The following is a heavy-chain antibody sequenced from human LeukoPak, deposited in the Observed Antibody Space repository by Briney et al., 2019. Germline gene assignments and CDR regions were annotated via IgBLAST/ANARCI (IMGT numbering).Heavy chain of an antibody. CDR2: ISGSGGST. Sequence: PGGSLRLSCAASGFTFSSYAMNWVRQAPGKGLEWVSAISGSGGSTYYADSVKGRFTISRDNAKNSLYLQMNSLRAEDTAVYYCAREGYSGYDLDYWGQGTLVTVSS. CDR3: AREGYSGYDLDY. CDR1: GFTFSSYA. D-gene: IGHD5-12*01. J-gene: IGHJ4*02. V-gene: IGHV3-23*01.